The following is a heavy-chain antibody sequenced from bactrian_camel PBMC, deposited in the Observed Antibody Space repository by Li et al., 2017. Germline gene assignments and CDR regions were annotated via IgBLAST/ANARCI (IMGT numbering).Heavy chain of an antibody. V-gene: IGHV3S53*01. J-gene: IGHJ6*01. CDR2: IDSDGAA. CDR3: VRDDLSEFKLEAAFGY. Sequence: HVQLVESGGGSVQVGGTLRLSCEASGYTFGANCMGWFRQAPGKGREGLALIDSDGAAKYADSVRGRFIISQDSAKNTVYLQMNSLKPEDTAVYYCVRDDLSEFKLEAAFGYWGQGTQVTVS. CDR1: GYTFGANC. D-gene: IGHD6*01.